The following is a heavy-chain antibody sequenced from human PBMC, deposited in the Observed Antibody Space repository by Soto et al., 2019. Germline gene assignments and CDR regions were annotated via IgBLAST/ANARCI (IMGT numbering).Heavy chain of an antibody. CDR2: IYKSATT. CDR1: GDSISTVDYF. Sequence: PSETLSLTCSVSGDSISTVDYFWAWIRQPPGQTLEYIGYIYKSATTYYNPSFESRVAISLDTSKSQFSLTVTSVTAGDTAVYFCARGRYCLTGSCFPNWFDSWGRGTLVTVLL. CDR3: ARGRYCLTGSCFPNWFDS. J-gene: IGHJ5*01. D-gene: IGHD2-15*01. V-gene: IGHV4-30-4*01.